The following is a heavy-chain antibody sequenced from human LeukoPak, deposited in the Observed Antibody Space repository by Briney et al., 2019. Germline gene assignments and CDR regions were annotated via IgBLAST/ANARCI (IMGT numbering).Heavy chain of an antibody. CDR2: IYYSGST. J-gene: IGHJ4*02. D-gene: IGHD2-15*01. CDR3: ARALGVAATNDY. CDR1: GGSISSYY. Sequence: PSETLSLTCTVSGGSISSYYWSWIRQPPGKGLEWIGYIYYSGSTNYNPSLKSRVTISVDTSKNQLSLKLSSVTAADTAVYYCARALGVAATNDYWGQGTLVTVSS. V-gene: IGHV4-59*08.